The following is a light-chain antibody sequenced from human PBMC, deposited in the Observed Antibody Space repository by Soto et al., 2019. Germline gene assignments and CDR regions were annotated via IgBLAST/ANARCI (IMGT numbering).Light chain of an antibody. V-gene: IGLV2-23*02. J-gene: IGLJ1*01. Sequence: QSVLTQPASVSGSPGQSITISCTGTSSVVGSYNLVSWYQQHPGKAPKFMIYGVTKRPSGVSNRFSGSKSGNTASLTISGLQAEDEADYYCCSYAGSNTYVFGTGTKVTV. CDR1: SSVVGSYNL. CDR2: GVT. CDR3: CSYAGSNTYV.